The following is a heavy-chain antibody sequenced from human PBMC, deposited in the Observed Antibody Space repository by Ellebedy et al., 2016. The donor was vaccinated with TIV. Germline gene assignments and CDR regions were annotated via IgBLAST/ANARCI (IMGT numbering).Heavy chain of an antibody. Sequence: GGSLRLXXAASGFSFSIYSMNGVRQAPGKAPEWISYISSLSSIIYYADSVRGRFTVSRDDANKSLYLQMSSLRPEDTAVYYCARHLTTIEAVKLFDYWGLGTLVTVSS. CDR3: ARHLTTIEAVKLFDY. V-gene: IGHV3-48*04. J-gene: IGHJ4*02. D-gene: IGHD4-17*01. CDR2: ISSLSSII. CDR1: GFSFSIYS.